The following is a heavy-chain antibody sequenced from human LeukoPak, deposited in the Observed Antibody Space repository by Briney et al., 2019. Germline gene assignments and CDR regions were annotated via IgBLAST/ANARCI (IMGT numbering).Heavy chain of an antibody. CDR1: GYTFTSYG. D-gene: IGHD2-2*01. Sequence: ASVKVSCKDSGYTFTSYGISWVRQAPGQGLEWMGWISAYNGNTNYAQKLQGRVTMTTDTSTSTAYMELRSLRSDDTAVYYCARTQLGYCSSTSCPTYFDYWGQGTLVTVSS. CDR2: ISAYNGNT. J-gene: IGHJ4*02. V-gene: IGHV1-18*01. CDR3: ARTQLGYCSSTSCPTYFDY.